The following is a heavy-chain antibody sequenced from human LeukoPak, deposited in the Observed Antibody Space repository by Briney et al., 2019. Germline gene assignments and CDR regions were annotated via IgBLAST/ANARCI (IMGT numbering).Heavy chain of an antibody. CDR2: LFSGGST. Sequence: PSETLFLTCTVSDASISGYYWTWIRQPAGQGLEWIGRLFSGGSTNYNPSLKSRVSMSLDTSNNQFSLEVNFVSAADTAVYYCARGPRGLPEDWGQGTLVTVSS. V-gene: IGHV4-4*07. J-gene: IGHJ4*02. CDR1: DASISGYY. D-gene: IGHD1-14*01. CDR3: ARGPRGLPED.